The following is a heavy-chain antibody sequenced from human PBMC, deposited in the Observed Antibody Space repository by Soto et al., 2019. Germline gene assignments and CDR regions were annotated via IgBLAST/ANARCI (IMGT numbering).Heavy chain of an antibody. J-gene: IGHJ4*02. CDR3: ARGQIRYFDWLLRDGRFDY. CDR2: INHSGST. V-gene: IGHV4-34*01. CDR1: GGSFSGYY. D-gene: IGHD3-9*01. Sequence: QVQLQQWGAGLLKPSETLSLTCAVYGGSFSGYYWSWIRQPPGKGLEWIGEINHSGSTNYNPSLKSRVTISVDTSKNQFSLKLSSVTAADTAVYYCARGQIRYFDWLLRDGRFDYWGQGTLVTVSS.